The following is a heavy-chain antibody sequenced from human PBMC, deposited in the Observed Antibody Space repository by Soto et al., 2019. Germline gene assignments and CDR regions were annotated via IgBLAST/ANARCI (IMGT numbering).Heavy chain of an antibody. D-gene: IGHD6-13*01. Sequence: PSETLSLTCAVSGGSISSSNWWSWVRQPPGKGLEWIGEIYHSGSTNYNPSLKSRVTISVDKSKNQFSLKLSSVTAADTAVYYCARLAAGTLCYYYYGMDVWGQGTTVTVSS. V-gene: IGHV4-4*02. J-gene: IGHJ6*02. CDR2: IYHSGST. CDR1: GGSISSSNW. CDR3: ARLAAGTLCYYYYGMDV.